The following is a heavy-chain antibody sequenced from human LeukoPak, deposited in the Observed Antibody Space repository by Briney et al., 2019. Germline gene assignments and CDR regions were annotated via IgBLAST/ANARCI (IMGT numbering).Heavy chain of an antibody. V-gene: IGHV3-30*18. J-gene: IGHJ6*02. CDR3: AKDVGPVINYYGMDV. CDR1: GFTFSSYG. D-gene: IGHD3-10*01. Sequence: GRSLRLSCAASGFTFSSYGMYWVRQAPGKGLEWVAVISYDGSNEYYADSVKGRFTISRDNSKNTLYLQMNSLRAEDTAVYFCAKDVGPVINYYGMDVWGQGTAVTVSS. CDR2: ISYDGSNE.